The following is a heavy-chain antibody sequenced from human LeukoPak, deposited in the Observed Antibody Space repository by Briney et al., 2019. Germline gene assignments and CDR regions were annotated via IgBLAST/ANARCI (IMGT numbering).Heavy chain of an antibody. J-gene: IGHJ6*02. CDR2: IRGSGGST. CDR1: GFTFSSYA. D-gene: IGHD6-19*01. V-gene: IGHV3-23*01. CDR3: AKVVVDESSGWYRYYYGMDV. Sequence: GGSLRLACAASGFTFSSYAMSWVRQAPGKGREWVSAIRGSGGSTYYADSVKGRFTISRDNSKNTLYLQMNSLRAEDTAVYYCAKVVVDESSGWYRYYYGMDVWGQGTTVTVSS.